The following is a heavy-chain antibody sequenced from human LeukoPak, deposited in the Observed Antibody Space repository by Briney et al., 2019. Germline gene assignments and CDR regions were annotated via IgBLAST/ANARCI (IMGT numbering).Heavy chain of an antibody. CDR2: ISSSSSYI. CDR1: GFTFSSYS. V-gene: IGHV3-21*01. CDR3: ARDMIQQQLPLGWFDP. Sequence: GGSLRLSCAASGFTFSSYSMNWVRQAPGKGLEWVSSISSSSSYIYYADSVKGRFTISRDNAKNSLYLQMNSLRAEDTAVYYCARDMIQQQLPLGWFDPWGQGTLVTVSS. D-gene: IGHD6-13*01. J-gene: IGHJ5*02.